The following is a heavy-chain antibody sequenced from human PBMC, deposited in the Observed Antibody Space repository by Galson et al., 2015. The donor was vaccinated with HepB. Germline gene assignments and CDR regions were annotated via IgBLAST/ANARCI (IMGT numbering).Heavy chain of an antibody. J-gene: IGHJ5*02. CDR3: ARWGVHLAIAAVNL. V-gene: IGHV3-11*03. CDR2: ISSSSSYT. D-gene: IGHD3-10*01. CDR1: GFTLSDYY. Sequence: SLRLSCAASGFTLSDYYMSWIRQAPGKGLEWVSYISSSSSYTNYADSVKGRFTISRDNAKNSLYLQMNSLRAEDTAVYYCARWGVHLAIAAVNLWGQGTLVTVSS.